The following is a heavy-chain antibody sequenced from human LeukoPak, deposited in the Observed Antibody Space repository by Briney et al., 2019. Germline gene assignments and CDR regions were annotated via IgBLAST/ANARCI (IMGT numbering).Heavy chain of an antibody. CDR3: AKASWIQLWLPDY. Sequence: GGSLRLSCAASGFTFSSYAMSWVRQAPGKGLEWVSATSGSGGSTYYADSVKGRFTISRDNSKNTLYLQMNSLRAEDTAVYYCAKASWIQLWLPDYWGQGTLVTVSS. CDR1: GFTFSSYA. J-gene: IGHJ4*02. V-gene: IGHV3-23*01. CDR2: TSGSGGST. D-gene: IGHD5-18*01.